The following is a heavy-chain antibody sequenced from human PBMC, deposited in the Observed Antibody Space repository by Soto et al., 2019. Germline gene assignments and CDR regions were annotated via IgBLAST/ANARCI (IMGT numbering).Heavy chain of an antibody. Sequence: ASVKGSCKASGYTFTSYDINWVRQATGQGLEGMGWMNPNSGNKGYAQKFQGRVTMTRNTSISTAYMELSSLRSEDTAVYYCSREVNFYGLDVWGQGTTVTVSS. CDR1: GYTFTSYD. V-gene: IGHV1-8*01. J-gene: IGHJ6*02. CDR3: SREVNFYGLDV. CDR2: MNPNSGNK.